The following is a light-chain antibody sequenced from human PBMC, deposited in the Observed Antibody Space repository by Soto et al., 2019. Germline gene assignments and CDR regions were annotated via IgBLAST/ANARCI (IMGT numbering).Light chain of an antibody. J-gene: IGKJ4*01. V-gene: IGKV3-15*01. CDR1: QSVSSN. CDR3: YQYYNWPPLT. Sequence: EIVMTQSPATLSVSPGERATLFCRASQSVSSNLAWYQQKPGQAPRLFIYGASTRATGIAARFSGSRSGTEFTLPISSLQSEDFAVCYCYQYYNWPPLTFGGGTKVEIK. CDR2: GAS.